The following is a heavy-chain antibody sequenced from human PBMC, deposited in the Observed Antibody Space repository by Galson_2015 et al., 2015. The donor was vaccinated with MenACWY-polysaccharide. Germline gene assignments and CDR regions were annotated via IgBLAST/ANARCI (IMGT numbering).Heavy chain of an antibody. CDR2: IRPDGGEM. Sequence: PLRLSCAASGFSLSADWMNWVRQIPGKGLEWVANIRPDGGEMFYVDAVKGRFTISRDNAKNSLYLQMNNLRAEDTAVYYCARTIQWLVHFELWGQGTLVTVSS. CDR3: ARTIQWLVHFEL. J-gene: IGHJ4*02. CDR1: GFSLSADW. V-gene: IGHV3-7*01. D-gene: IGHD6-19*01.